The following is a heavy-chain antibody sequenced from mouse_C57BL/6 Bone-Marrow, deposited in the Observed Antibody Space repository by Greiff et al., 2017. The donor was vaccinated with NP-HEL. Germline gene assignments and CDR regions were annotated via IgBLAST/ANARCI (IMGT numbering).Heavy chain of an antibody. J-gene: IGHJ2*01. CDR3: ASEKGYYGSPYDFDY. CDR2: IDPANGNT. Sequence: VQLQQSVAELVRPGASVKLSCTASGFNIKNTYMHWVKQRPEQGLEWIGSIDPANGNTKYAPKFQGQATITADTTSNTAYLQLSSLTSEDTAIYYCASEKGYYGSPYDFDYWGQGTTLTVSS. CDR1: GFNIKNTY. V-gene: IGHV14-3*01. D-gene: IGHD1-1*01.